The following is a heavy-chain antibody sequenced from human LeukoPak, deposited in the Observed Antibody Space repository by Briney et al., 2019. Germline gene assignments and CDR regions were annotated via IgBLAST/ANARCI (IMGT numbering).Heavy chain of an antibody. CDR2: IRSTGDYI. CDR1: GDGFTRHT. D-gene: IGHD6-13*01. J-gene: IGHJ4*02. CDR3: AREYDSRARFDS. Sequence: GGSLRLSCAGSGDGFTRHTMNWIRRAPGKGLEWISYIRSTGDYIFYADSVEGRFTISRDNARTPVYLQMSSLRVEDTAVYYCAREYDSRARFDSWGQGTLVTVSS. V-gene: IGHV3-21*05.